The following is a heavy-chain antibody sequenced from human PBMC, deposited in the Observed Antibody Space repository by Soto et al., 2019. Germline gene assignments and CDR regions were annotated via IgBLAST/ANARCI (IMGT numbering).Heavy chain of an antibody. CDR2: IYYSGST. Sequence: PSETLSLTCTVSGGSISSYYWSWIRQPPGKGLEWIGYIYYSGSTNYNPSLKSRVTISVDTSKNQFSLKLSSVTAADTAVYYCGRPTYNSGSPFDYWGQGTLVTVSS. CDR3: GRPTYNSGSPFDY. J-gene: IGHJ4*02. D-gene: IGHD1-20*01. CDR1: GGSISSYY. V-gene: IGHV4-59*01.